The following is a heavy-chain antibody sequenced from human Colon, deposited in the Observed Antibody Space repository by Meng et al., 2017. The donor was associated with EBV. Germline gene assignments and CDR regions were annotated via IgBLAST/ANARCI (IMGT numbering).Heavy chain of an antibody. Sequence: QQQEAVPRLVKTSGTLSPTCAVTGGSITERNSWSWVRQPPGKGLEWIGEIYPYGGTNYNPSLKSRVTISVDKSKNQISLKLTSVTAADTAVYYCARWAFIDSYGFDHWGQGTLVTVSS. CDR1: GGSITERNS. CDR3: ARWAFIDSYGFDH. D-gene: IGHD5-18*01. J-gene: IGHJ4*02. V-gene: IGHV4-4*02. CDR2: IYPYGGT.